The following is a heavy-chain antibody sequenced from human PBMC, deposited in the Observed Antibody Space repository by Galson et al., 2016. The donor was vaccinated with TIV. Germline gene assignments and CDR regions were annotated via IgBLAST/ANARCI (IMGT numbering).Heavy chain of an antibody. V-gene: IGHV1-69*13. D-gene: IGHD5-24*01. CDR1: GGIFSGYA. CDR3: ARRTDGHLYDYYGMDV. Sequence: SVKVSCKASGGIFSGYAINWVRQAPGQGLEWMGRIISIFRTANYAENFQGRVTITADDSTNTVHLALSSLESEDTAVYYCARRTDGHLYDYYGMDVWGQGTTVIVSS. CDR2: IISIFRTA. J-gene: IGHJ6*02.